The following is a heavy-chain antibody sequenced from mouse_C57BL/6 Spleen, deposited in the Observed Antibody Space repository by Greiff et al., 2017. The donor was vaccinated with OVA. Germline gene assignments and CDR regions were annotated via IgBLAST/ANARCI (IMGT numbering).Heavy chain of an antibody. V-gene: IGHV1-81*01. Sequence: LEESGAELARPGASVKLSCKASGYTFTSYGISWVKQRTGQGLEWIGEIYPRSGNTYYNEKFKGKATLTADKSSSTAYMELRSLTSEDSAVYFCARRGSTTVVATRNAMDYWGQGTSVTVSS. CDR2: IYPRSGNT. CDR1: GYTFTSYG. J-gene: IGHJ4*01. CDR3: ARRGSTTVVATRNAMDY. D-gene: IGHD1-1*01.